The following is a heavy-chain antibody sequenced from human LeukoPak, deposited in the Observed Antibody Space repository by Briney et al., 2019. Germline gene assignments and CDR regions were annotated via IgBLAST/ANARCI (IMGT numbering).Heavy chain of an antibody. J-gene: IGHJ5*02. D-gene: IGHD3-22*01. CDR3: ARGHYYDSSGYWFDP. CDR1: GGSISRGSYC. V-gene: IGHV4-61*09. Sequence: KASETLSLTCTVSGGSISRGSYCWSWIRQPAGKGLEWIGHIHTSGSINYNPSLKSRVTISVDTSKNQFSLKLSSVTAADTAVYYCARGHYYDSSGYWFDPWGQGTLVTVSS. CDR2: IHTSGSI.